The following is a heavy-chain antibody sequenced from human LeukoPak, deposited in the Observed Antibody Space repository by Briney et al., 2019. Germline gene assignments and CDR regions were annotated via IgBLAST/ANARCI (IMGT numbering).Heavy chain of an antibody. CDR3: ARVVVPAAISPNWFDP. Sequence: PGGSLRLSCAASGFTFSSYSMNWVRQAPGKGLEWVSSISSSSSYIYYADSVKGRFTISRDNAKNSLYLQMNSLRAEDTAVYYCARVVVPAAISPNWFDPWGQGTLVTASS. J-gene: IGHJ5*02. CDR2: ISSSSSYI. CDR1: GFTFSSYS. D-gene: IGHD2-2*01. V-gene: IGHV3-21*01.